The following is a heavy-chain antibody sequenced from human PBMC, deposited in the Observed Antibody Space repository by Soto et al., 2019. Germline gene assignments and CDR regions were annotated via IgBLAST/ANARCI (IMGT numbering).Heavy chain of an antibody. V-gene: IGHV3-23*01. D-gene: IGHD4-17*01. CDR1: GFTFSSYA. J-gene: IGHJ2*01. CDR3: AKDGYGDSTAGYFDL. CDR2: ISGSGGST. Sequence: EVQLLESGGGLVQPGGSLRLSCAASGFTFSSYAMSWVRQAPGKGLEWVSAISGSGGSTYYADSVKGRFTISRDNSKNPLYLQMNSLRAEDTAVYYCAKDGYGDSTAGYFDLWGRGTLVTVSS.